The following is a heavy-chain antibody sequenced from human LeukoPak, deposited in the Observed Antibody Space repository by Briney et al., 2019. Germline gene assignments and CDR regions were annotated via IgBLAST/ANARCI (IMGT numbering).Heavy chain of an antibody. J-gene: IGHJ4*02. V-gene: IGHV3-30*18. CDR2: ISYDGSNK. CDR3: AKDQAGAIAVAGGSRLMDY. D-gene: IGHD6-19*01. CDR1: GFTFSSYG. Sequence: GRSLRLSCAASGFTFSSYGMHWVRQAPGKGLEWVAVISYDGSNKYYADSVKGRFTISRDNSKNTLYLQMNSLRAEDTAVYYCAKDQAGAIAVAGGSRLMDYWGQGTLVTVSS.